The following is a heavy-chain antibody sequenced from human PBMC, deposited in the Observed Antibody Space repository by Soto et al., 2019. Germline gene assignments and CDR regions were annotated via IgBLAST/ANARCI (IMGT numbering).Heavy chain of an antibody. CDR2: IIPIFGTA. Sequence: SVKVSCKASGGTFSSYAISWVRQAPGQGLEWMGGIIPIFGTANYAQKFQGRVTITADKSTSTAYMELSSLRSEDTAGKYCARDSQPTHDSSGSFDYWGQGTLVTVSS. CDR1: GGTFSSYA. D-gene: IGHD3-22*01. CDR3: ARDSQPTHDSSGSFDY. V-gene: IGHV1-69*06. J-gene: IGHJ4*02.